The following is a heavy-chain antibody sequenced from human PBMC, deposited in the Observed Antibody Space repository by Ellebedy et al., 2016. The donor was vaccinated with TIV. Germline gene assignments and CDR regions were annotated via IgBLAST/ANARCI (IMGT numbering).Heavy chain of an antibody. Sequence: PGGSLRLSCAAAGFTFSSYGMHWVRQAPGKVLEWVAVISYDGSNKYYADSVKGRFTISRDNSKNTLNLQMNSLRAEDTAVYYCARVGIVVVINYYFDYWGQGTLVTVSS. CDR1: GFTFSSYG. D-gene: IGHD3-22*01. CDR3: ARVGIVVVINYYFDY. V-gene: IGHV3-30*03. J-gene: IGHJ4*02. CDR2: ISYDGSNK.